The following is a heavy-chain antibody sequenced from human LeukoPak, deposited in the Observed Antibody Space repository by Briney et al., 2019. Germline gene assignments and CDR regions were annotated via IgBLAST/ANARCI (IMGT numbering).Heavy chain of an antibody. Sequence: SETLSLTCTVSGGSISSYYWSWIRQPPGKGLEWIGYIYYSGSTNYNPSLKSRVTISVDTSKNQFSLKLSSVTAADTAVYYCARLTTVTQFDYWGQGTLVTVSS. CDR1: GGSISSYY. CDR3: ARLTTVTQFDY. D-gene: IGHD4-17*01. V-gene: IGHV4-59*01. CDR2: IYYSGST. J-gene: IGHJ4*02.